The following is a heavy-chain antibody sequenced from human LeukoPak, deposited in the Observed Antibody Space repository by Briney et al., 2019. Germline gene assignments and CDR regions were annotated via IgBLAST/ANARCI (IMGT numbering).Heavy chain of an antibody. CDR3: ARDCPERAYSGYDSYLDY. J-gene: IGHJ4*02. V-gene: IGHV1-46*01. CDR2: INPNGGST. D-gene: IGHD5-12*01. CDR1: GYTFTDYY. Sequence: ASVKVSCKASGYTFTDYYMHWVRQAPGHGLEWMGIINPNGGSTSYAQKFQGRVTMTRDTSTSTVYMELSSLRSEDTAVYYCARDCPERAYSGYDSYLDYWGQGTLVTVSS.